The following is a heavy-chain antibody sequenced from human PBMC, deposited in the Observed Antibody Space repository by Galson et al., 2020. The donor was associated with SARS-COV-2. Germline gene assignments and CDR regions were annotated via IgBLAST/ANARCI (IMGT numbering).Heavy chain of an antibody. Sequence: GGSLRLSCAASGFPFRSYSMNWVRHAPGKGLEWVSSISAGSSYIYYADSVKGRFTISRDNAKNSLYLQMNGLRADDTAVYYCARVGGMATTSANYCYYGLDVWGPGTTVTVSS. CDR2: ISAGSSYI. D-gene: IGHD2-15*01. CDR3: ARVGGMATTSANYCYYGLDV. J-gene: IGHJ6*02. V-gene: IGHV3-21*01. CDR1: GFPFRSYS.